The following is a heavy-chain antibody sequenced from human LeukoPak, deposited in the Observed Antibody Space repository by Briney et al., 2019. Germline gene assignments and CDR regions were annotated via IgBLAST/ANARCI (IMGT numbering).Heavy chain of an antibody. J-gene: IGHJ4*02. V-gene: IGHV4-59*01. Sequence: SETLSLTCTVSGGSISSYYWSWIRQPPGKGLEWIGYIYYSGSTNYNPSLKSRVTISVDTSKNQFSLKLSSVAAADTAVYYCEATRAYYDILTGYYTDYFDYWGQGTLVTVSS. CDR1: GGSISSYY. CDR3: EATRAYYDILTGYYTDYFDY. D-gene: IGHD3-9*01. CDR2: IYYSGST.